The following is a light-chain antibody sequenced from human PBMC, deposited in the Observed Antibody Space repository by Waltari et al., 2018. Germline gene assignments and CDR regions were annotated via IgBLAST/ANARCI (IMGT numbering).Light chain of an antibody. J-gene: IGLJ3*02. CDR2: EAS. CDR1: NIGSKS. CDR3: QVWDSSSDHPV. Sequence: SYVLTQPPSVSVAPGQTARITCGGNNIGSKSVHWYPQKPGQAPVLVVYEASDRPSGIPERFSGSNSGNTATLTISRVEAGDEADYYCQVWDSSSDHPVFGGGTKLTVL. V-gene: IGLV3-21*02.